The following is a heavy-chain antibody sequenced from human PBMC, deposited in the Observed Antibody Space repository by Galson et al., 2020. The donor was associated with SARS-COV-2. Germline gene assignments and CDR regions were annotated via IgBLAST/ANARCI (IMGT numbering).Heavy chain of an antibody. J-gene: IGHJ4*02. CDR1: GFSVSSHY. CDR2: IYSGGDT. CDR3: ARCRTYDYGDYFDY. D-gene: IGHD4-17*01. Sequence: GGSLRLSCAASGFSVSSHYMSWVRQAPGKGLDWVSVIYSGGDTYYADSVKGRFTVSRHTSKNTLSLQMNSLRAEDTALYYCARCRTYDYGDYFDYWGQGTLVTVSS. V-gene: IGHV3-53*01.